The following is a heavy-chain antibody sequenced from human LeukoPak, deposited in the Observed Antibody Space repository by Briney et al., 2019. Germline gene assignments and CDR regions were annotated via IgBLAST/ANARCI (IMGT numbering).Heavy chain of an antibody. CDR3: AKDDGASSWYRADY. CDR2: ISYDESNK. J-gene: IGHJ4*02. CDR1: GFTFSSYG. Sequence: GGSLRLSCAASGFTFSSYGMHWVRQAPGKGLEWVAVISYDESNKYYADSVKGRFTISRDNSKNTLYLQMNSLRAEDTAVYYCAKDDGASSWYRADYWGQGILVTVSS. V-gene: IGHV3-30*18. D-gene: IGHD6-13*01.